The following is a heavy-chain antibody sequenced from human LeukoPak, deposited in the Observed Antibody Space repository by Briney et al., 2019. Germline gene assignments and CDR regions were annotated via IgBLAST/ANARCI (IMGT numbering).Heavy chain of an antibody. J-gene: IGHJ3*02. D-gene: IGHD4-17*01. CDR2: IYYSGST. CDR3: ARTHTSTAHAFDI. V-gene: IGHV4-39*01. CDR1: GGSISSSSYY. Sequence: PSETLSLTCTVSGGSISSSSYYWGWIRQPPGKGLEWIGSIYYSGSTYYNPSLKSRVTISVDTSKNQFSLKLSSVTAAGTAAYYCARTHTSTAHAFDIWGQGTMVTVST.